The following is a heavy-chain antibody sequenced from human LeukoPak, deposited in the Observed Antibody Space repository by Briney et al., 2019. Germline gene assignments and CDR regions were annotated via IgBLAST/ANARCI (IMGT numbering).Heavy chain of an antibody. CDR3: ARGFSRGWPYYYGMDV. V-gene: IGHV4-34*01. CDR1: GGSFSGYY. D-gene: IGHD6-19*01. CDR2: INHSGST. Sequence: PSETLSLTCAVYGGSFSGYYWSWIRQPPGKGLEWIGEINHSGSTNYNPSLKSRVTISVDTSMNQFSLKLSSVTAADTAVYYCARGFSRGWPYYYGMDVWGQGTTVTVSS. J-gene: IGHJ6*02.